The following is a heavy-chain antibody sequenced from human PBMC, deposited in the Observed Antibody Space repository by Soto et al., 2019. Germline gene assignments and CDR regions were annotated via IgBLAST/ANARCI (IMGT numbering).Heavy chain of an antibody. CDR3: AKSLPRYYYDSSGYYYPGAFDI. D-gene: IGHD3-22*01. Sequence: GGSLRLSCAASGFTFSSYAMSWVRQAPGKGLEWVSAISGSGGSTYYADSVKGRFTISRDNSKNTLYLQMNSLRAEDTAVYYCAKSLPRYYYDSSGYYYPGAFDIWGQGTRVT. V-gene: IGHV3-23*01. CDR2: ISGSGGST. J-gene: IGHJ3*02. CDR1: GFTFSSYA.